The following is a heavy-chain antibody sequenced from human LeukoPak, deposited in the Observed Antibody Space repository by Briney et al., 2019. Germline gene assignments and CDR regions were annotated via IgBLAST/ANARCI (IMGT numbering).Heavy chain of an antibody. J-gene: IGHJ4*02. D-gene: IGHD5-24*01. CDR3: ARDLHSGSRDGFKDDY. CDR2: ISSSSKYI. Sequence: PGGSLRLSCAASGFTFSSYGMNWVRQAPGKGLEWVSPISSSSKYIYYADSVKGRFTISRDNAKNSLYLQMNSLRAEDTAVYYCARDLHSGSRDGFKDDYWGQGTLVTVSS. CDR1: GFTFSSYG. V-gene: IGHV3-21*01.